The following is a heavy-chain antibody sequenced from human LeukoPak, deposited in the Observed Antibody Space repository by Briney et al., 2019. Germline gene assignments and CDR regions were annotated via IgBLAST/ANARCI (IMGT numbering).Heavy chain of an antibody. V-gene: IGHV4-61*02. CDR2: IYTSGST. Sequence: SETLSLTCTVSGGSISSGNYFWSWIRQPAGKGLEWIGRIYTSGSTNYNPSLKSRVTMSVDTSKNQFSLKLSSVTAADTAVYYCARVRGSSGSYFNWFDPWGQGTLVTVSS. J-gene: IGHJ5*02. D-gene: IGHD1-26*01. CDR1: GGSISSGNYF. CDR3: ARVRGSSGSYFNWFDP.